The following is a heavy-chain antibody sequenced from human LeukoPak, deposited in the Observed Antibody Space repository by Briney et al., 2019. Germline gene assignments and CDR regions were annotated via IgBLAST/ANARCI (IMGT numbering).Heavy chain of an antibody. D-gene: IGHD4-17*01. CDR1: GFTFSSYA. CDR3: ARVDYGDYGGY. J-gene: IGHJ4*02. V-gene: IGHV3-30-3*01. CDR2: ISYDGSNK. Sequence: GRSLRLSCAASGFTFSSYAMHWVRQAPGKGLEWVAVISYDGSNKYYADSVKGRFTISRDNSKNTLYLQINSLRAEDTAVYYCARVDYGDYGGYWGQGTLVTVSS.